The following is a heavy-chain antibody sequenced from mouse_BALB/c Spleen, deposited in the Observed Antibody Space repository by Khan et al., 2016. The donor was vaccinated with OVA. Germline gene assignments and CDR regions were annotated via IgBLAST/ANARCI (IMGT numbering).Heavy chain of an antibody. Sequence: QVQLQQSGPELVRPGVSVKISCKGSGYTFTDYAMYWVKQSHATSLEWIGLISTYSGNTNYNPMFKGQATMTVNKSSSTAYMELARLTSEDSAIYYWARPAYDGYYDYWGQGTTLTVSS. D-gene: IGHD2-3*01. CDR3: ARPAYDGYYDY. CDR1: GYTFTDYA. CDR2: ISTYSGNT. V-gene: IGHV1S137*01. J-gene: IGHJ2*01.